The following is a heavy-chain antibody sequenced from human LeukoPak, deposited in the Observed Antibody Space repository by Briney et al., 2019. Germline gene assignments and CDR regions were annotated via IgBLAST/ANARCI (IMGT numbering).Heavy chain of an antibody. V-gene: IGHV6-1*01. CDR2: TCYRSKWYN. CDR1: GDSVSSNSAA. Sequence: SQTLSLTCAISGDSVSSNSAAWNWIRQSPSRGLEWLGRTCYRSKWYNDYAVSVKSRITINPDTSKNQFSLQLNSVTPEDTAVYYCARAYKHTPDIAAAVWFDPWGQGTLVTVSS. D-gene: IGHD6-13*01. CDR3: ARAYKHTPDIAAAVWFDP. J-gene: IGHJ5*02.